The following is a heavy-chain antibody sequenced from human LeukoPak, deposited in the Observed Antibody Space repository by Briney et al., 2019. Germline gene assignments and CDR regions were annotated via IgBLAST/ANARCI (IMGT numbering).Heavy chain of an antibody. CDR3: ARGTSCGSKCFFDY. CDR2: LDSSGST. D-gene: IGHD2-21*01. V-gene: IGHV4-4*07. CDR1: GGSISGYY. Sequence: PSETLSLTCKVSGGSISGYYWSWIRQPAGKGLEWIGRLDSSGSTNYNSSLKSRVTMSIDRSQFSLRLTSVIAADTAIYYCARGTSCGSKCFFDYWGQGILVTVSS. J-gene: IGHJ4*02.